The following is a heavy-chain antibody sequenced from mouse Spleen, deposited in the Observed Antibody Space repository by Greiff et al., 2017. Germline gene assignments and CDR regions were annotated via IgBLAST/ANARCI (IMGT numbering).Heavy chain of an antibody. CDR2: ISSGGSYT. V-gene: IGHV5-6*01. Sequence: EVQLVESGGDLVKPGGSLKLSCAASGFTFSSYGMSWVRQTPDKRLEWVATISSGGSYTYYPDSVKGRFTISRDNAKNTLYLQMSSLKSEDTAMYYCARQSRITTAYYFDYWGQGTTLTVSS. D-gene: IGHD1-2*01. CDR3: ARQSRITTAYYFDY. J-gene: IGHJ2*01. CDR1: GFTFSSYG.